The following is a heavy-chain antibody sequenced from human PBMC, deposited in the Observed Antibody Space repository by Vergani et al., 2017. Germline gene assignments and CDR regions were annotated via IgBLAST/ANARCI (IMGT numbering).Heavy chain of an antibody. D-gene: IGHD6-19*01. V-gene: IGHV3-30-3*01. CDR3: ARDGGYSSGWPYWYFDL. J-gene: IGHJ2*01. CDR1: GFTFSSYA. Sequence: QVQLVESGGGVVQPGRSLRLSCAASGFTFSSYAMHWVRQAPGKGLEWVAVISYDGSNKYYADSVKGRFTISRDNSKNTRYLQMNSLRAEDTAVYYCARDGGYSSGWPYWYFDLWGRGTLVTVSS. CDR2: ISYDGSNK.